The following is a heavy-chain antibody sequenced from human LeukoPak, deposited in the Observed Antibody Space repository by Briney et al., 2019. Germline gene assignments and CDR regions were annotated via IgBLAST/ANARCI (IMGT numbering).Heavy chain of an antibody. CDR1: GGSISSYY. V-gene: IGHV4-59*01. CDR3: ARDFMGSGYQRDDAFDI. D-gene: IGHD3-22*01. CDR2: IYYSGST. Sequence: SETLSLTCTASGGSISSYYWSWIRQPPGKGLEWIGYIYYSGSTNYNPSLKSRVTISVDTSKNQFSLKLSSVTAADTAVYYCARDFMGSGYQRDDAFDIWGQGTMVTVSS. J-gene: IGHJ3*02.